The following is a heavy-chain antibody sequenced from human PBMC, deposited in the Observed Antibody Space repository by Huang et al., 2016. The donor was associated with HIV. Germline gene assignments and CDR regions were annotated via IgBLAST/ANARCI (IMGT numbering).Heavy chain of an antibody. J-gene: IGHJ4*02. CDR1: GGTFSSYA. CDR3: ARVESRRYYDSSGYYY. D-gene: IGHD3-22*01. CDR2: IIPIFGTA. Sequence: QVQLVQSGAEVKKPGSSVKVSCKAAGGTFSSYAISWVRQDPGQGLEWMGGIIPIFGTANDAQKFQGRVTITADESTSTAYMELSSLRSEDTAVYYCARVESRRYYDSSGYYYWGQGTLVTVSS. V-gene: IGHV1-69*01.